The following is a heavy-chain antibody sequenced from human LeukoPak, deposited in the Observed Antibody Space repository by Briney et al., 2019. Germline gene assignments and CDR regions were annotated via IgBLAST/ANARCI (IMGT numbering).Heavy chain of an antibody. V-gene: IGHV3-48*03. Sequence: GGSLRLSCAASGFTFSSYEMNWVRQAPGKGLEWVSYISGSGTTIYYADSVKGRFTISRDNAKNSLYLQMNSLRAEDTAVYYCARMWTVVPAAHFDYWGQGTLVTVSS. D-gene: IGHD2-2*01. CDR3: ARMWTVVPAAHFDY. J-gene: IGHJ4*02. CDR2: ISGSGTTI. CDR1: GFTFSSYE.